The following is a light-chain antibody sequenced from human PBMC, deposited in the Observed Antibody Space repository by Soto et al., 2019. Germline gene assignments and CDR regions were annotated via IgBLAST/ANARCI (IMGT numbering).Light chain of an antibody. CDR3: QQRSSAIT. CDR2: GAS. J-gene: IGKJ5*01. V-gene: IGKV3-15*01. CDR1: QSILRN. Sequence: EIVMTQSPATLSVSPGERATLSCRATQSILRNLAWYQHKPGQPPRLLIYGASTRATGIPARFSGSGSGTDFTLTISSLLSEDFAVYYCQQRSSAITFGQGTRLEIK.